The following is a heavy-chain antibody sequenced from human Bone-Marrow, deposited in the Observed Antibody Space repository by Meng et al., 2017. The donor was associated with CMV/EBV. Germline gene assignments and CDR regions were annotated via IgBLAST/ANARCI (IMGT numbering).Heavy chain of an antibody. Sequence: SETLSLTCAVYGGSFSGYYWSWIRQPPGKGLEWIGYIYYSGSTNYNPSLKSRVTISVDTSKNQFSLKLSSVTAADTAVYYCAREAVSGWSAFDICGQRTMVTVSS. CDR3: AREAVSGWSAFDI. CDR1: GGSFSGYY. CDR2: IYYSGST. V-gene: IGHV4-59*01. J-gene: IGHJ3*02. D-gene: IGHD1-14*01.